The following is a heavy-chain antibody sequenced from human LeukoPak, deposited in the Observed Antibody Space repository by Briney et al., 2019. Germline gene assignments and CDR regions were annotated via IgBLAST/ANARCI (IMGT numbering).Heavy chain of an antibody. V-gene: IGHV4-34*01. CDR2: INHSGST. J-gene: IGHJ4*02. CDR3: ARVKGEAGIFDY. D-gene: IGHD3-16*01. Sequence: SETLSLTCAVYGGSFSGYYWSWIRQPPGKGLEWIGEINHSGSTNYNPSLKSRVTISVDTSKNQFSLKLSSVTAADTAVYYCARVKGEAGIFDYWGQGTLATVSS. CDR1: GGSFSGYY.